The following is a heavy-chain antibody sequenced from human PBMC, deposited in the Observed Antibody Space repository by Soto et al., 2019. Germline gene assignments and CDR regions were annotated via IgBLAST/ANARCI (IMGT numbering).Heavy chain of an antibody. Sequence: QVQLVQSGAAVKKPGSSVKVSCKASGGTFSSYAISWVRQAPGQGLEWMRGIIPIFGTANYAQKFQGRVTITADESTSTAYMELSSLRSEDTAVYYCARDESLRDYYYGMDVWGQGTTVTVSS. J-gene: IGHJ6*02. CDR1: GGTFSSYA. V-gene: IGHV1-69*12. CDR3: ARDESLRDYYYGMDV. CDR2: IIPIFGTA. D-gene: IGHD5-12*01.